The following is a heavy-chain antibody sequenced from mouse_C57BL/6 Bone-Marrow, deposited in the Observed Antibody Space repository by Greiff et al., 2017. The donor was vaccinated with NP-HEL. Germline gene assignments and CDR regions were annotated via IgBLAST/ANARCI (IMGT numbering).Heavy chain of an antibody. J-gene: IGHJ4*01. V-gene: IGHV2-2*01. Sequence: VQGVESGPGLVQPSQSLSITCTVSGFSLTSYGVHWVRQSPGKGLEWRGVIWSGGRTDYTADFISRLSISKDNSKSQVFFKMNSLQADDTAIYYCARSEDYYGSIYYAMDYWGQGTSVTVSS. CDR2: IWSGGRT. D-gene: IGHD1-1*01. CDR3: ARSEDYYGSIYYAMDY. CDR1: GFSLTSYG.